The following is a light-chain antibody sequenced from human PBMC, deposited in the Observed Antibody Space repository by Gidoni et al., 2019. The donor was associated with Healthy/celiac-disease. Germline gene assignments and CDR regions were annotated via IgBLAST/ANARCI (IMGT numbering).Light chain of an antibody. CDR3: QQYNNWPPLT. CDR1: HSGSSN. V-gene: IGKV3D-15*01. Sequence: EIVITQSPATLSVSPGERATLSCRASHSGSSNLAWYQQKPGQAPRLLIYGASTRATGIPARCSGSGSGTEFTLTISSLHSEDFAVYYWQQYNNWPPLTFGGGTKVEIK. CDR2: GAS. J-gene: IGKJ4*01.